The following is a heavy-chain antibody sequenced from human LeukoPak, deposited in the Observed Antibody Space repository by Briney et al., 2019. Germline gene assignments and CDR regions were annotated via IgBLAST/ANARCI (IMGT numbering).Heavy chain of an antibody. D-gene: IGHD3-22*01. Sequence: PGRSLRLSCAASGFTFSSYAMHWVRQAPGKGLEWVAVISYDGSNKYYADSVKGRFTISRDNSKNTLYLQMNSLRAEDTAVYYCARANDSSGYYYDWFDPWGQGTLVTVSS. CDR2: ISYDGSNK. CDR1: GFTFSSYA. V-gene: IGHV3-30*04. J-gene: IGHJ5*02. CDR3: ARANDSSGYYYDWFDP.